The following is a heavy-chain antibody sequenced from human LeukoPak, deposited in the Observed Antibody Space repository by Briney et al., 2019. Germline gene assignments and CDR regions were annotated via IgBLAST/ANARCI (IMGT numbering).Heavy chain of an antibody. J-gene: IGHJ4*02. V-gene: IGHV3-21*01. D-gene: IGHD3-22*01. CDR2: ISSSSSYI. CDR3: AREDSSGHMCL. Sequence: GGSLRLSCAASGFTFSSYSMNWVRQAPGKGLEWVSYISSSSSYIYYADSVKGRFTISRDNAKHSLYLQMNSLRAEDTAAYYCAREDSSGHMCLWGQGTLVIVSS. CDR1: GFTFSSYS.